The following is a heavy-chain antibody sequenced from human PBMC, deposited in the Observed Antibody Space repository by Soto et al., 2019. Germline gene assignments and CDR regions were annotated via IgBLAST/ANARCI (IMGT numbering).Heavy chain of an antibody. Sequence: SETLSLTGTVPGFSVNDHTYYWGWIRQPPRKGLQWVGSIYYSAPSSSNPSLESRVTMAVDTSKRQLSLRLRSVTAADTAVYYCARLHCDSPNCVPLDPWGQGTLVTVSS. CDR1: GFSVNDHTYY. J-gene: IGHJ5*02. V-gene: IGHV4-39*01. CDR2: IYYSAPS. CDR3: ARLHCDSPNCVPLDP. D-gene: IGHD2-2*01.